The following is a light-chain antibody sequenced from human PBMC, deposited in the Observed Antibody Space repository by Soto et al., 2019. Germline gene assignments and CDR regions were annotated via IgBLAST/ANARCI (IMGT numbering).Light chain of an antibody. V-gene: IGLV2-14*01. Sequence: QSALTQPASVSGSPGQSITISCTGTSSDVGGYNYVSWYQQHPGKAPKLMIYDVSNRPSGVSNRFSGSKSGNTASLTISGLQAEDEADYYCSSYTSSSTDWVFGTGTKLTVL. CDR3: SSYTSSSTDWV. CDR1: SSDVGGYNY. J-gene: IGLJ1*01. CDR2: DVS.